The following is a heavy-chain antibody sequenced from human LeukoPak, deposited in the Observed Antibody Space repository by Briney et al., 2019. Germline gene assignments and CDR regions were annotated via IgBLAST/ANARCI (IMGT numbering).Heavy chain of an antibody. CDR1: GGSISSYY. CDR2: ISYGGST. J-gene: IGHJ6*02. CDR3: ARFPTTGYSSGWYLKMIASALGYMDV. D-gene: IGHD6-19*01. Sequence: PSETLSLTCTVSGGSISSYYWSWIRQPPGKGLEWIGYISYGGSTNCNPSLKSRVTISVDTSKHQFSLKLGSVTAADTAVYYCARFPTTGYSSGWYLKMIASALGYMDVWGQGTTVTVSS. V-gene: IGHV4-59*01.